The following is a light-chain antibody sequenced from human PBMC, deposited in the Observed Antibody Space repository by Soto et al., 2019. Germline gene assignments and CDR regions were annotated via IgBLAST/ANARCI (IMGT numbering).Light chain of an antibody. CDR1: QSISSY. V-gene: IGKV1-39*01. J-gene: IGKJ1*01. CDR3: QQSYSTPRT. CDR2: AAS. Sequence: DIQMTQSPSSLSASVGYRVTITCRASQSISSYLNWYQQKPGKAPKLLIYAASSLQSGVPSRCSGSGSGTDFTLTISSLQPEDFATYYCQQSYSTPRTFGQGTKVEIK.